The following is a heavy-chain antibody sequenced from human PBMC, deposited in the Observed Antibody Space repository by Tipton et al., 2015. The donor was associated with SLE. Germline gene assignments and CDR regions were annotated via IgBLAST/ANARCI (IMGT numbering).Heavy chain of an antibody. Sequence: SLRLSCAASGFTFSSYGMHWVRQAPGKGLEWVSAISGSGGSTYYADSVKGRFTISRDNSKNTLYLQMNSLRAEDTAVYYCAKDRGIAVAGSDYWGQGTLVTVSS. CDR3: AKDRGIAVAGSDY. D-gene: IGHD6-19*01. V-gene: IGHV3-23*01. CDR1: GFTFSSYG. J-gene: IGHJ4*02. CDR2: ISGSGGST.